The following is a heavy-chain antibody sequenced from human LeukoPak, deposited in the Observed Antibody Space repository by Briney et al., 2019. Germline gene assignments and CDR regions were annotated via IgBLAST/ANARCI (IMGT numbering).Heavy chain of an antibody. Sequence: ASVKVSCKASGYTFIGYYMHWVRQAPGQGLEWMGWINPNSGGTNYAQKFQGRVTMTRDRSISTAYMELSRLISDDTALYYWAKDHTIRSFDSWGQGTLVTVSS. D-gene: IGHD1-14*01. J-gene: IGHJ4*02. CDR3: AKDHTIRSFDS. CDR2: INPNSGGT. CDR1: GYTFIGYY. V-gene: IGHV1-2*02.